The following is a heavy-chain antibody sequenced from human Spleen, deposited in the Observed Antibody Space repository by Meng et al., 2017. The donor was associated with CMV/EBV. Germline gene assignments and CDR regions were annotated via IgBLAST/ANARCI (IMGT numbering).Heavy chain of an antibody. CDR3: AREYVGGSYPTGPRPYYYGMDV. D-gene: IGHD1-26*01. J-gene: IGHJ6*02. CDR2: MYYSGST. V-gene: IGHV4-39*07. CDR1: GGSISSSSYY. Sequence: GSLRLSCTVSGGSISSSSYYWGRIRQPPGKGLEWIGSMYYSGSTYYNPSLKSRVTMSVDTSKNQFSLKLSSVTAADTAVYYCAREYVGGSYPTGPRPYYYGMDVWGQGTTVTVSS.